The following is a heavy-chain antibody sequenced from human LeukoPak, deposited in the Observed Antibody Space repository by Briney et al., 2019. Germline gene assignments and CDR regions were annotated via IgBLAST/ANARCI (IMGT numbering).Heavy chain of an antibody. V-gene: IGHV4-59*01. CDR1: GGSISSYY. D-gene: IGHD4-23*01. CDR2: IYYSGST. J-gene: IGHJ6*02. Sequence: ASETLSLTCTVSGGSISSYYWSWIRQPPGKGLEWIGYIYYSGSTNYSPSLKSRVTISVDTSKNQFSLKLSSVTAADTAVYYCASSGNPYYYYYYGMDVWGQGTTVTVSS. CDR3: ASSGNPYYYYYYGMDV.